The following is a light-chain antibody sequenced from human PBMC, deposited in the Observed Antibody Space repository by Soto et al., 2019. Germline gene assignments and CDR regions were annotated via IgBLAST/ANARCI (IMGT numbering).Light chain of an antibody. Sequence: QSALTQPPSVSGAPGQRVTISCTGSSSNIGAGYDVHWYQQLPGTAPKLLIYGNSDRPSGVPDRFSGSKSGTSASLAITGLQAEDGADYYCQSYDSSLSGCYVFGTGTKVTVL. CDR1: SSNIGAGYD. J-gene: IGLJ1*01. V-gene: IGLV1-40*01. CDR3: QSYDSSLSGCYV. CDR2: GNS.